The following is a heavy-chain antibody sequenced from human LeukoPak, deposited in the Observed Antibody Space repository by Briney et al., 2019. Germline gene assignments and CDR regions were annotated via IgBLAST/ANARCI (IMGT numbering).Heavy chain of an antibody. D-gene: IGHD6-19*01. CDR3: ARSIAVAGRSLGYFDY. Sequence: GRSLRLSCATSGFTFITYAMHWVRQAPGKGLEWVSSISSSSSYIYYADSVKGRFTISRDNAKNSLYLQMNSLRAEDTAVYYCARSIAVAGRSLGYFDYWGQGTLVTVSS. CDR2: ISSSSSYI. CDR1: GFTFITYA. V-gene: IGHV3-21*01. J-gene: IGHJ4*02.